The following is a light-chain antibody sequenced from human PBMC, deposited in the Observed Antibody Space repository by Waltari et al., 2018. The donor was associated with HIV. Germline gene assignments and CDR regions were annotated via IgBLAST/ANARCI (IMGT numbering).Light chain of an antibody. CDR3: QQRSNWIT. CDR1: QRISTY. CDR2: DAS. Sequence: IVLTQSPATLSLSPGERATLSCRASQRISTYLAWYQQKPGQAPRRLIYDASNRASGIPTRFSGSGSGTDFTLTISSLEPEDSAVYYCQQRSNWITFGQGTRLEIK. V-gene: IGKV3-11*01. J-gene: IGKJ5*01.